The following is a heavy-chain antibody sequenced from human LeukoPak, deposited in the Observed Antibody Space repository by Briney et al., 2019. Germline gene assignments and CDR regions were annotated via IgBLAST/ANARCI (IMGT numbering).Heavy chain of an antibody. Sequence: SETLSLTCTVSGGSISSSSYYWGWIRQPPGKGLEWIGSIYYSGSTYYNPSLKSRVTISVDTSKNQFSLKLSSVTAADTAVYYCARQVQCSGGSCYYFDYWGQGTLVTVSP. V-gene: IGHV4-39*01. D-gene: IGHD2-15*01. CDR2: IYYSGST. CDR3: ARQVQCSGGSCYYFDY. CDR1: GGSISSSSYY. J-gene: IGHJ4*02.